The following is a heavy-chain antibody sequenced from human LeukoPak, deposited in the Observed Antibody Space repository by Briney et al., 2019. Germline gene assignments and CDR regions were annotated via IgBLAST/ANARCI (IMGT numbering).Heavy chain of an antibody. V-gene: IGHV4-30-2*01. J-gene: IGHJ4*02. CDR1: GGSVRSGGYY. Sequence: PSQTLSLTCAVSGGSVRSGGYYWTWIRQPPGKGLECNGHIHDTGNTYYNPSFRSRVTISVDRAKNQFSLNLTSVVATDTAVYYCARGRAAGDFDYWGLGSLVIVSS. CDR3: ARGRAAGDFDY. CDR2: IHDTGNT. D-gene: IGHD6-13*01.